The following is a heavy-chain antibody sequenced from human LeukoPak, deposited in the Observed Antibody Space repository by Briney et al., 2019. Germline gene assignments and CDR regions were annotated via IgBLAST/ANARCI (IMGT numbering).Heavy chain of an antibody. V-gene: IGHV3-21*01. D-gene: IGHD1-26*01. CDR1: GFTFSSYS. CDR3: ARDSDSGSYFDY. Sequence: PGGSLRLSCAASGFTFSSYSMNWVRQAPGKGLEWVSSISSSSSYIYYADSVKGRFTIPRDNAKNSLYLQMNSPRAEDTAVYYCARDSDSGSYFDYWGQGTLVTVSS. J-gene: IGHJ4*02. CDR2: ISSSSSYI.